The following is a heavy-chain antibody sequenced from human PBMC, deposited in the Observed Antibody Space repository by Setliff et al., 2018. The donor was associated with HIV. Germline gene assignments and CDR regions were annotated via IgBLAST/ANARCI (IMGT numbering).Heavy chain of an antibody. Sequence: SETLSLTCTVSGDSISGSYWNWFRRPAGQGLEWIGRIYGTGSTFFNPSFKSRATFAVDTARSQFSLNLRTVTAADTAVYYCARDLGSGHFDYWGQGTLVTVSS. J-gene: IGHJ4*02. CDR3: ARDLGSGHFDY. CDR2: IYGTGST. V-gene: IGHV4-4*07. CDR1: GDSISGSY.